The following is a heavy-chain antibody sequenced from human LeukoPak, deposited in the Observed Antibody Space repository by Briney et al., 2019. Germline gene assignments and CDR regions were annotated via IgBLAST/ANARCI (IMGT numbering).Heavy chain of an antibody. V-gene: IGHV3-7*01. J-gene: IGHJ5*02. D-gene: IGHD5-12*01. CDR1: GFTFSSYW. CDR2: IKQDGSEK. Sequence: GGSLRLSCAASGFTFSSYWMSWVRQAPGKGLEWVANIKQDGSEKYYVDSVKGRFTISRDNAKNSLYLQMNSLRVEDTAVYYCVKGGYRDYDYETWGQGALVTVSS. CDR3: VKGGYRDYDYET.